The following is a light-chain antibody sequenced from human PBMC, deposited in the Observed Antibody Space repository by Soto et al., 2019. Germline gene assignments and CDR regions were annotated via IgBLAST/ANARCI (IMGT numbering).Light chain of an antibody. CDR2: AAS. CDR3: QQSYNTPLT. V-gene: IGKV1-39*01. Sequence: DIQMTQSPSSLSASVGDRVTISCRASQSMFTYLNWYQQKPGKAPKLLIYAASNLQSGVPSRFSGSGSGTAFTLTISSLQPEDSATYYCQQSYNTPLTFGGGTKVEIK. CDR1: QSMFTY. J-gene: IGKJ4*01.